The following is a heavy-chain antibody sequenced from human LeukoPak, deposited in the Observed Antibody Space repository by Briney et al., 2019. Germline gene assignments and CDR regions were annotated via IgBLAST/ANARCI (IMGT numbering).Heavy chain of an antibody. CDR3: ARDSARTDSGYDPDFDY. D-gene: IGHD5-12*01. V-gene: IGHV3-33*01. J-gene: IGHJ4*02. Sequence: GGSLRLSCAASGFTFSSYGMHWVRQAPGKGLGWVAVIWYDGSNKYYVDSVKGRFTISRDNSKNTLYLQMNSLRAEDTAVYYCARDSARTDSGYDPDFDYWGQGTLVTVSS. CDR2: IWYDGSNK. CDR1: GFTFSSYG.